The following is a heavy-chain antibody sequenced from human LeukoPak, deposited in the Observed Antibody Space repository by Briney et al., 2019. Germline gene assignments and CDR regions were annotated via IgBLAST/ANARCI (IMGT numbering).Heavy chain of an antibody. Sequence: GASVKVSCKASGSTFTSYDITWVRQATGQGLEWMGWMNPNSGNTGYAQKFQGRVTMTRNTSISTAYMELSSLRSEDTAVYYCARVSMVRGAAPYNWFDPWGQGSLDTVSS. D-gene: IGHD3-10*01. J-gene: IGHJ5*02. CDR1: GSTFTSYD. CDR2: MNPNSGNT. V-gene: IGHV1-8*01. CDR3: ARVSMVRGAAPYNWFDP.